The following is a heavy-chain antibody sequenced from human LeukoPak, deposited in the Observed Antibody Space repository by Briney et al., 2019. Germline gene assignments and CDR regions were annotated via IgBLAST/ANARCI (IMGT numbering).Heavy chain of an antibody. CDR2: ISGSGGST. D-gene: IGHD3-9*01. CDR3: AKDHMLRYFDWLSRYHYYYYMDV. J-gene: IGHJ6*03. CDR1: GFTFSSYS. V-gene: IGHV3-23*01. Sequence: GGSLRLSCAASGFTFSSYSMNWVRQAPGKGLEWVSAISGSGGSTYYADSVKGRFTISRDNSKNTLYLQMNSLRAEDTAVYYCAKDHMLRYFDWLSRYHYYYYMDVWGKGTTVTISS.